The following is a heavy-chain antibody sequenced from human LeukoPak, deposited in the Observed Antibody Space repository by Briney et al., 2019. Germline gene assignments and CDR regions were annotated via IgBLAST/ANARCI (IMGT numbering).Heavy chain of an antibody. CDR2: IYSDGNT. V-gene: IGHV3-53*05. D-gene: IGHD6-13*01. CDR3: VKDYGSSWSNWFDP. J-gene: IGHJ5*02. CDR1: GLTVSSNY. Sequence: GGSLRLFCAASGLTVSSNYMNWVRQAPGKGLEWGSVIYSDGNTYYADSVKGRFTISRDNSKNTLYLQMRAEDTAVYYCVKDYGSSWSNWFDPWGQGTLVTVSS.